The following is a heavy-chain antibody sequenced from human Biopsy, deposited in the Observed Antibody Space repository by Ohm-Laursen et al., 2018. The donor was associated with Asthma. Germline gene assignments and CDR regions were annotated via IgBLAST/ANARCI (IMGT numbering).Heavy chain of an antibody. CDR3: ARGPELDV. CDR2: TNERGVT. CDR1: PGSFSGFY. J-gene: IGHJ6*02. Sequence: GTLSLTCDVYPGSFSGFYWTWIRQSPEKGLEWIGETNERGVTNNNPSLKSRVIISIDTYWNRVSLKLTSVTAADTAVYYCARGPELDVWGRGTTVTVSS. V-gene: IGHV4-34*01.